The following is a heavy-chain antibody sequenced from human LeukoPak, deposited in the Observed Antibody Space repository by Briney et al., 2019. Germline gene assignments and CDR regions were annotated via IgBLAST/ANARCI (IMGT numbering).Heavy chain of an antibody. CDR3: ARDAAIYDNSAYYYLW. Sequence: ASVKVSCKASGGTFSSYAISWVRQAPGQGLGWMGRIIPIFGTANYAQKFQGRVTITTDESTSTAYMELSSLRSEDTAVYYCARDAAIYDNSAYYYLWWGQGTLVTVSS. CDR1: GGTFSSYA. V-gene: IGHV1-69*05. J-gene: IGHJ4*02. CDR2: IIPIFGTA. D-gene: IGHD3-22*01.